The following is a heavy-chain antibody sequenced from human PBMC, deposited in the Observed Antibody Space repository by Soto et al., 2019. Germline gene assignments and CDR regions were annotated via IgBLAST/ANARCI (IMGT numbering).Heavy chain of an antibody. J-gene: IGHJ4*02. CDR2: TRNKANSYTT. CDR3: VRDLNREVKLPTH. V-gene: IGHV3-72*01. CDR1: GFTLSDHY. Sequence: EVQVVESGGGLVQPGGSLRLSCAASGFTLSDHYMDWVRQAPGKGLEWVGRTRNKANSYTTEYAPSVKGRVTISRDDSKNSVFLQMNSLKTEDTAVYYCVRDLNREVKLPTHWGQGTLVTVSS.